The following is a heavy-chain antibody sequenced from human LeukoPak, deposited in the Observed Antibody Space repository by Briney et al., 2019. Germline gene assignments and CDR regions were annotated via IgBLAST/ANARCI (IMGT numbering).Heavy chain of an antibody. CDR2: IYYSGST. D-gene: IGHD6-19*01. J-gene: IGHJ3*02. CDR3: ARRPQWLVRVGAFDI. CDR1: GGSISSSSYY. V-gene: IGHV4-39*01. Sequence: SETLSLTCTVSGGSISSSSYYWGWIRQPPGKGLEWSGSIYYSGSTYYNPSLKSRLTISVDPSKNHFSLKLSSVTAADTAVYYCARRPQWLVRVGAFDIWGQGTMVTVSS.